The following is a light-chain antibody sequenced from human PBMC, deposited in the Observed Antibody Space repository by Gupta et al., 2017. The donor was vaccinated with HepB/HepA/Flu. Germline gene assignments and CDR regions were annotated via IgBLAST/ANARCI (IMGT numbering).Light chain of an antibody. J-gene: IGKJ1*01. V-gene: IGKV2-28*01. Sequence: IVLSLSPLSLSVTPGEPASISCRSSQSHLHYNGHNYSNWYLQKRGQSPQLLIYLSSKRTSGVPDRFSGSGSGTDFTLTISMVATEDVGVYCCRQSVPTAWTFGQGTKVEIK. CDR1: QSHLHYNGHNY. CDR3: RQSVPTAWT. CDR2: LSS.